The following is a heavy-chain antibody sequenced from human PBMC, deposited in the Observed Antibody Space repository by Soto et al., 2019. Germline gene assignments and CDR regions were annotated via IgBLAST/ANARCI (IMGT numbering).Heavy chain of an antibody. V-gene: IGHV3-30*03. Sequence: QVQLVESGGGVVQPGRSPRLSCAASGFTFSSYGMHWVRQAPGKGLEWVAVISYDGSNKYYADSVKGRFTISRDNSKNTLYLQMNSLRAEDTAVYYCAGDGGVGYWGQGTLVTVSS. CDR2: ISYDGSNK. CDR1: GFTFSSYG. J-gene: IGHJ4*02. CDR3: AGDGGVGY. D-gene: IGHD3-3*01.